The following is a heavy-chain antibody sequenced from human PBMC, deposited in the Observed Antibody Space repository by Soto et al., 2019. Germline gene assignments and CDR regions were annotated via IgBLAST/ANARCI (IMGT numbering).Heavy chain of an antibody. Sequence: GESLKISGKGSGYMFTSYWLAWVRQMPGKGLEWVGSIHGGDSDTRYSPSFQGRATISADKSISTAYLQWSSLKASDTAMYYCARGGGTYNHFALDFWGQGTTVPVAS. CDR3: ARGGGTYNHFALDF. V-gene: IGHV5-51*01. J-gene: IGHJ6*02. CDR2: IHGGDSDT. CDR1: GYMFTSYW. D-gene: IGHD1-1*01.